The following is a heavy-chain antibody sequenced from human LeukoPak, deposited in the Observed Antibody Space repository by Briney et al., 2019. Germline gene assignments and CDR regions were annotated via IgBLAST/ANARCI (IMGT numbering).Heavy chain of an antibody. Sequence: GGSLRLSCAASRFTFSIYWMSWVRQAPGKALEWVANINQDGSETYYVDSVEGRFTISRDNAKNSLYLHMNSLRDEDTALYYCARAATTGTVDYWGQGTLVTVSS. D-gene: IGHD6-13*01. V-gene: IGHV3-7*01. CDR2: INQDGSET. CDR3: ARAATTGTVDY. J-gene: IGHJ4*02. CDR1: RFTFSIYW.